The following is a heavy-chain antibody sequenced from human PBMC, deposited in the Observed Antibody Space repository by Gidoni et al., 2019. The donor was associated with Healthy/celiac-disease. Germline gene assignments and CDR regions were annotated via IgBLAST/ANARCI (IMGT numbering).Heavy chain of an antibody. CDR1: GFTFADYA. J-gene: IGHJ4*02. Sequence: EVQLVESGGGLVQPGRSLRLSCAASGFTFADYAMHWVRQAPGKGLEWGSGISWNSGSIGYADSVKGRFTISRDNAKNYLYLQMNSLRAEDTALYYCAKTVTWGSGIDYFDYWGQGTLVTVSS. CDR3: AKTVTWGSGIDYFDY. V-gene: IGHV3-9*01. CDR2: ISWNSGSI. D-gene: IGHD6-19*01.